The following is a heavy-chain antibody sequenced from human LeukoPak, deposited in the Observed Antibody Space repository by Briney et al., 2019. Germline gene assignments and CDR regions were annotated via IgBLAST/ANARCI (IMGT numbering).Heavy chain of an antibody. D-gene: IGHD2-21*02. J-gene: IGHJ3*02. CDR2: IDPSDSYT. CDR3: ARRALPPAYCGGDCFDAFDI. CDR1: GYRFTSYW. V-gene: IGHV5-10-1*01. Sequence: PGEPLRISCKGSGYRFTSYWISWVRQMPGKGLEWMGRIDPSDSYTNYSPSFQGHVTISADKSISTAYLQWSSLKASDTAMYYCARRALPPAYCGGDCFDAFDIWGQGTMVTVSS.